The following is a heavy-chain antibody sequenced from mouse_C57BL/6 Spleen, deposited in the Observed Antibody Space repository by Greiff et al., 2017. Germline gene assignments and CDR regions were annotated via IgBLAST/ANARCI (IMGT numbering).Heavy chain of an antibody. CDR2: INPNNGGT. CDR3: ARYFDY. CDR1: GYTFPDYY. V-gene: IGHV1-26*01. J-gene: IGHJ2*01. Sequence: VQLQQSGPELVKPGASVKISCKASGYTFPDYYMNWVKQSHGKSLEWIGDINPNNGGTSYNQKFKGKATLTVDKSSSTAYMELRSLTSEDSAVYYCARYFDYWGQGTTLTVSS.